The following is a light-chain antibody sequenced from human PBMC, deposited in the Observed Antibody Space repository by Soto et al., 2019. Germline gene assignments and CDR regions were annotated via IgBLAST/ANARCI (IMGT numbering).Light chain of an antibody. CDR3: QQYNNWPPLT. CDR1: XXXXXX. CDR2: DAS. Sequence: XASXXXXXXLAWYQQIPGQAPRLLIYDASTRATGIPARFGGXXXXXXXXXTISSLQSEDFAVYYCQQYNNWPPLTFGGGTKV. J-gene: IGKJ4*01. V-gene: IGKV3-15*01.